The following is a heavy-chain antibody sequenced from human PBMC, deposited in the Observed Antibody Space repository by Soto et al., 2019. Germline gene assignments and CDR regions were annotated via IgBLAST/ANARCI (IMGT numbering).Heavy chain of an antibody. D-gene: IGHD3-10*01. CDR1: GFTFSSYA. CDR2: ISYDERST. Sequence: QVQLVESGGGVVQPGTSLRLSCAASGFTFSSYAIHWVRQSPGKGLEWLAVISYDERSTYYSDALRGRFTISRDNSKNALYLQLNSLTPEDTAVYYCARDCMPGSGINWAAHRFDPWGQGNLVTVSS. V-gene: IGHV3-30-3*01. CDR3: ARDCMPGSGINWAAHRFDP. J-gene: IGHJ5*02.